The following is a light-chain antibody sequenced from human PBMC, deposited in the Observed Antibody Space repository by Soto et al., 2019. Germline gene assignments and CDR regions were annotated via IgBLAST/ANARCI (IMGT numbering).Light chain of an antibody. V-gene: IGLV2-23*01. CDR2: DNT. CDR1: SSYAL. J-gene: IGLJ2*01. CDR3: SSYEGRG. Sequence: QSVLTQPASVSGSPGQSITISCTVTSSYALVSWFQYHPGKAPKLVMYDNTKRPSGVSERLSGSRSDNTASLIITGLQTDDEADYYCSSYEGRGFGGGTKLTVL.